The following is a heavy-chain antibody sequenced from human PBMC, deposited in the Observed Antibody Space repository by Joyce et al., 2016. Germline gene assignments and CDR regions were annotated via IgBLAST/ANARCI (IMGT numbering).Heavy chain of an antibody. CDR3: ARDLRYFGSGSGFDY. J-gene: IGHJ4*02. Sequence: QGQLVESGGGVVQPGRSLRLSCAASGFTFSTYGMHWVRQAPGKGLEGVAVIWYDAINKYHADSVKGRFTISRDNSKNTLYLQMNSLRAEDTAVYYCARDLRYFGSGSGFDYWGQGTLVTVSS. D-gene: IGHD3-10*01. CDR2: IWYDAINK. CDR1: GFTFSTYG. V-gene: IGHV3-33*01.